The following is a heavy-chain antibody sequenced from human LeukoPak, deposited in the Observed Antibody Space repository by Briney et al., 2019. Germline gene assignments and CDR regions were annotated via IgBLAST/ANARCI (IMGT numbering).Heavy chain of an antibody. Sequence: ASVKVSCKVSGYTLTELSTHWVRQAAGNGLEWMGGFDPEDGETIYAQKFQGRVTMTEDTSTDTAYMELSSLRSEDTAVYYCATGRLRRIDYWGQGTLVTVSS. CDR2: FDPEDGET. D-gene: IGHD3-16*01. CDR1: GYTLTELS. J-gene: IGHJ4*02. CDR3: ATGRLRRIDY. V-gene: IGHV1-24*01.